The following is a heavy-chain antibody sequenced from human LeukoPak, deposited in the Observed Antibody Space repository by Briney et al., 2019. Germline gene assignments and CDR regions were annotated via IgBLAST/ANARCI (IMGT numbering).Heavy chain of an antibody. CDR2: INQDGSEE. CDR3: ARGYGGNSWLDY. D-gene: IGHD4-23*01. V-gene: IGHV3-7*01. CDR1: RLTFSSHW. Sequence: PGGSLRLSCAASRLTFSSHWMSWVRQAPGKGLEWVAKINQDGSEEYYVDSVKGRFTISRDNTKTSLYLQMHSLGAEDTAVYYCARGYGGNSWLDYWGQGTLVTVSS. J-gene: IGHJ4*02.